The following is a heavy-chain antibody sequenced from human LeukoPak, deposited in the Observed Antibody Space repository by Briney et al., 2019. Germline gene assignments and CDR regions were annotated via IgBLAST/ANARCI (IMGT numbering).Heavy chain of an antibody. CDR3: ARDEGLAANYYYHGMDV. V-gene: IGHV3-7*01. J-gene: IGHJ6*02. D-gene: IGHD6-25*01. CDR1: GFTFSSYW. Sequence: GGSLRLSCAASGFTFSSYWMSWVRQAPGKGLEWVANIKQDGSEIYYVDSVKGRFTISRDNAKNSLYLQMNSLRAEDTAVYYCARDEGLAANYYYHGMDVWGQGTTVTVSS. CDR2: IKQDGSEI.